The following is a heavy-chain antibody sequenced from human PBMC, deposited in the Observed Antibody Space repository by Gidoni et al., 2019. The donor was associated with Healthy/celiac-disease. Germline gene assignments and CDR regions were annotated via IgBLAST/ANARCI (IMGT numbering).Heavy chain of an antibody. V-gene: IGHV4-39*01. Sequence: VSGGSISSRSYYWGWIRHPPGNGLEWIGGIYYSGSTYYNPSLTSRVTISVDTAKHQFSLKLSSVTAADTAVYYCARQRKQQLDRDFQHWGQGTLVTVSS. CDR1: GGSISSRSYY. J-gene: IGHJ1*01. D-gene: IGHD6-13*01. CDR3: ARQRKQQLDRDFQH. CDR2: IYYSGST.